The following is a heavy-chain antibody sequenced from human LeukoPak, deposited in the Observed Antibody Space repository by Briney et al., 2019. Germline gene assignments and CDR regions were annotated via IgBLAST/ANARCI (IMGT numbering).Heavy chain of an antibody. Sequence: GRSLRLSCAASGFTFSSYAMHWVRQAPGKGLEWVAVISYDGSNKYYADSVKGRFTISRDNSKNTLYLQMNSLRAEDTAVYYCARAGFGELLRYYYGMDVRGQGTTVTVSS. V-gene: IGHV3-30*04. D-gene: IGHD3-10*01. CDR1: GFTFSSYA. CDR2: ISYDGSNK. CDR3: ARAGFGELLRYYYGMDV. J-gene: IGHJ6*02.